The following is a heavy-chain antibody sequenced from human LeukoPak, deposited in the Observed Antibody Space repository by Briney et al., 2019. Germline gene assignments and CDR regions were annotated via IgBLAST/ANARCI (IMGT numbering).Heavy chain of an antibody. V-gene: IGHV3-66*01. D-gene: IGHD4-17*01. CDR2: IYSGGST. CDR1: GFTVSSNY. Sequence: SGGSLRLSCAASGFTVSSNYMSWVRQAPGKGLEWVSVIYSGGSTYYADSVKGRFTISRDNSKNTLYLQMNSLRAEDTAVYYCARDALRGPFDYWGRGTLVTVSS. CDR3: ARDALRGPFDY. J-gene: IGHJ4*02.